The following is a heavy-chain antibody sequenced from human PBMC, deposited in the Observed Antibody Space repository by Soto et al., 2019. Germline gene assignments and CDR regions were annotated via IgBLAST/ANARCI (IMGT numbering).Heavy chain of an antibody. V-gene: IGHV3-48*01. D-gene: IGHD3-22*01. CDR1: GFTFSSYS. Sequence: GGSLRLSCAASGFTFSSYSMNWVRQAPGKGLEWVSYISSSSSTIYYADSVKGRFTISRDNAKNSLYLQMNSLRAEDTAVYYFARMAMIHYDIDAVDIWGQGPIVTVSS. CDR2: ISSSSSTI. J-gene: IGHJ3*02. CDR3: ARMAMIHYDIDAVDI.